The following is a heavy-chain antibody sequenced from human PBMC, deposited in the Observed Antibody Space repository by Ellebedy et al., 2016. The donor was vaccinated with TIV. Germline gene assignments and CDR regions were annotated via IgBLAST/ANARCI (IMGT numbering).Heavy chain of an antibody. D-gene: IGHD5-24*01. CDR2: ISSDGSNT. J-gene: IGHJ4*02. CDR1: GFTFSSYW. CDR3: ARPRGDDYNPYYFDY. Sequence: PGGSLRLSCAASGFTFSSYWMHWVRQVPGKGLVWVSRISSDGSNTNYADSVKGRLTISRDNAKNTLYLQMNSLRAEDTAMYYCARPRGDDYNPYYFDYWGQGTLVTVSS. V-gene: IGHV3-74*01.